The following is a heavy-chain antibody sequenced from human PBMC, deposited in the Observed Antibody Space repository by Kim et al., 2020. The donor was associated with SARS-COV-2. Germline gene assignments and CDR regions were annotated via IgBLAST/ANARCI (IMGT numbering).Heavy chain of an antibody. CDR3: ARKVISSWFNFDV. CDR2: ISHTGNT. V-gene: IGHV4-38-2*02. Sequence: ETLSLTCTVSGSSIGIGYYWGWIRQFPGRGLEWVSSISHTGNTYYNPSLKSRVIISVDTSKREVSLNLTSVTAADTAVYYCARKVISSWFNFDVWGQGRMVTVSS. CDR1: GSSIGIGYY. J-gene: IGHJ3*01. D-gene: IGHD2-21*01.